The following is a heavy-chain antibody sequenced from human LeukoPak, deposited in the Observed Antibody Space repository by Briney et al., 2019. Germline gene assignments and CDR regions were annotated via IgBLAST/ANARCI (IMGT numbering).Heavy chain of an antibody. Sequence: ASVKVSCKASGYTFTGYYMHWVRQAPGQGLEWMGRINPNSGGTNYAQKFQGRVTMTRDTSISTAYMELSRLRSDDTAVYYCARDGWYCGGDCYDAFDIWGQGTMVTVPS. J-gene: IGHJ3*02. CDR3: ARDGWYCGGDCYDAFDI. V-gene: IGHV1-2*06. D-gene: IGHD2-21*02. CDR2: INPNSGGT. CDR1: GYTFTGYY.